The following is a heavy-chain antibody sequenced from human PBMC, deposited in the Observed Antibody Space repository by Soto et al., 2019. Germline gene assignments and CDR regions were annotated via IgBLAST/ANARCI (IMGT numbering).Heavy chain of an antibody. V-gene: IGHV1-3*01. D-gene: IGHD1-26*01. J-gene: IGHJ6*02. CDR1: GYTFTSYA. CDR3: ARVEDGGATPKAYYYYYYGMDV. CDR2: INAGNGNT. Sequence: ASVKVSCKASGYTFTSYAMHWVRQAPGQRLEWMGWINAGNGNTKYSQKFQGRVTITRDTSASTAYMELSSLRSEDTAVYYCARVEDGGATPKAYYYYYYGMDVWGQGTTVTVSS.